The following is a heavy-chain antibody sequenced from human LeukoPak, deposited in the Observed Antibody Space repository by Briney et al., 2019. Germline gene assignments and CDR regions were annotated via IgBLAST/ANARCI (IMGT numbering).Heavy chain of an antibody. CDR3: ARRVVEARASSERNWLDP. D-gene: IGHD1-1*01. J-gene: IGHJ5*02. V-gene: IGHV4-59*08. CDR1: GDSINSYS. CDR2: IYFSGST. Sequence: PSETLSLTRIVSGDSINSYSWNWIRQSPEKGLEWIGRIYFSGSTMYNPSLRSRVTLLVDTSNNQFSLKLSSVTAADTAIYYRARRVVEARASSERNWLDPWGQGTLVTVSP.